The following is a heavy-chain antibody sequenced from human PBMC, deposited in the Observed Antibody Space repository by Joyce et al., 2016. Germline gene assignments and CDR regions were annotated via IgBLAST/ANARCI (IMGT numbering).Heavy chain of an antibody. CDR3: AGGILTGYFDY. V-gene: IGHV3-30*03. CDR2: ISYDGRNK. CDR1: GFTFSNYG. D-gene: IGHD3-9*01. Sequence: QGQLVESGGGVVQPGRSLRLSCAASGFTFSNYGMHWVRKAPVKGLECVSVISYDGRNKHYGDSVNGRFAISRDNAKNTLYLQMNSLRAEDTAVYYCAGGILTGYFDYWGQGTLVTVSS. J-gene: IGHJ4*02.